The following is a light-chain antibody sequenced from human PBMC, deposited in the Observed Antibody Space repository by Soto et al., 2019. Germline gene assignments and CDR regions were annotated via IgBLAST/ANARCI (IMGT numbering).Light chain of an antibody. CDR2: RNN. CDR1: SSNNGSNY. J-gene: IGLJ1*01. V-gene: IGLV1-47*01. Sequence: QSVLTQPPSASGTPGQRVTISCSGSSSNNGSNYVYWYQQLPGTPPKLLIYRNNQRPSGVPDRFSCSKSGTSASLAISGLRSEDEADYYCAAWDDSLSVHYVFGTGTKVTVL. CDR3: AAWDDSLSVHYV.